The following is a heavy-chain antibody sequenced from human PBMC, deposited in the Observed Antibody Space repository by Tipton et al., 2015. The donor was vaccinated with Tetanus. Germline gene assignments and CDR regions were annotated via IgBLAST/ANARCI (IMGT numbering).Heavy chain of an antibody. CDR1: GGSFSGYY. CDR3: AREGIAVAIRSPHYGMDV. CDR2: INHSGST. J-gene: IGHJ6*02. V-gene: IGHV4-34*01. D-gene: IGHD6-19*01. Sequence: TLSLTCAVYGGSFSGYYWSWIRQPPGKGLEWIGEINHSGSTNYNPSLKSRVTISVDTSKNQFSLKLSSVTAADTAVYYCAREGIAVAIRSPHYGMDVWGQGTTVTVSS.